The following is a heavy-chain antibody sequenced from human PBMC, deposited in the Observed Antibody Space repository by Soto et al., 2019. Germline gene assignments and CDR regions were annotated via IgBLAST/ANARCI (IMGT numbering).Heavy chain of an antibody. Sequence: EVQLVESGGGVVRPGGSARLSCAASGFSFDGFGMSWVRQVPGKGLEWVCGINWNGLKADYIDSVKGRFTISRDNSNNSMSLQMDSLRVEDTALYYCARDVVDVRMAEGGDLWGQGTLVIVSA. CDR3: ARDVVDVRMAEGGDL. CDR1: GFSFDGFG. J-gene: IGHJ5*02. D-gene: IGHD2-8*01. V-gene: IGHV3-20*04. CDR2: INWNGLKA.